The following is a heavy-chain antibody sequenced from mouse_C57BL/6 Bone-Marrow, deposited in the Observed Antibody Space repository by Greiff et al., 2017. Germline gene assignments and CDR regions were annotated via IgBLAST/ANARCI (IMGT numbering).Heavy chain of an antibody. D-gene: IGHD1-1*01. Sequence: VQLQQSGPELVKPGASVKISCKASGYTFTDYYMNWVKQSHGKSLEWIGDINPNTGGTSYNQKFKGKATLTVDKSSSTAYMELRSLTSEDSAVYYCARDPPYYYGSSYYAMDYWGQGTSVTVSS. CDR3: ARDPPYYYGSSYYAMDY. J-gene: IGHJ4*01. CDR2: INPNTGGT. V-gene: IGHV1-26*01. CDR1: GYTFTDYY.